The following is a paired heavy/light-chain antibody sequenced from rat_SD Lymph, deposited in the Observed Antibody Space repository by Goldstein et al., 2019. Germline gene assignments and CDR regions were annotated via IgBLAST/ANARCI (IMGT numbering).Heavy chain of an antibody. D-gene: IGHD1-6*01. CDR3: TRDGYYGLLLRWFAY. J-gene: IGHJ3*01. CDR2: ISYDGSST. CDR1: GFTFSNYG. V-gene: IGHV5-29*01. Sequence: EVQLVESGGGLVQPGRSMKLSCAASGFTFSNYGMAWVRQAPTKGLEWVATISYDGSSTYYRDSVKGRFTISRDNAKSTLYLQMNSLRSEDTATYYCTRDGYYGLLLRWFAYWGQGTLVTVSS.
Light chain of an antibody. CDR2: NTN. J-gene: IGKJ1*01. CDR3: YQYNNGWT. Sequence: IQLTQSPSLLSASVGDRVTLSCKGSQNINNYLAWYQQKLGEAPKLLIYNTNSLQTGIPSRFSGSGSGTDYTLTISSLQPEDVATYFCYQYNNGWTFGGGTKLELK. V-gene: IGKV22S2*01. CDR1: QNINNY.